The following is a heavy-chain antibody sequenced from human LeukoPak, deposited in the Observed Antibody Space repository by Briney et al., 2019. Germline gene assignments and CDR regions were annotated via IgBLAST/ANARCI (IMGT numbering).Heavy chain of an antibody. J-gene: IGHJ5*02. D-gene: IGHD5-18*01. CDR3: ARDHEGYSYSSFDP. CDR2: ISAYNGNT. Sequence: GASVKVSCKASGYTFTSYGISWVRQAPGQGLEWMGWISAYNGNTNYAQKLQGRGTMTTDTSTSTAYMELRGLRSDDTAVYYCARDHEGYSYSSFDPWGQGTLVTVSS. V-gene: IGHV1-18*01. CDR1: GYTFTSYG.